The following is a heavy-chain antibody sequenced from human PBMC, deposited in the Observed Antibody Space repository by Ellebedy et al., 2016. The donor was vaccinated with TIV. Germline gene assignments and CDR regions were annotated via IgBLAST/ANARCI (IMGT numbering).Heavy chain of an antibody. CDR1: GLTFSDYA. CDR2: ISHDGGKK. J-gene: IGHJ4*02. D-gene: IGHD4-17*01. Sequence: GESLKISCAVSGLTFSDYAMQWVRQAPGKGLEWVAVISHDGGKKEYAESVKGRFTISRDNSQNTLYLQVDSLRADDTAIYYCARDLYSGEYDVFDYWGRGTLVTVSS. V-gene: IGHV3-30-3*01. CDR3: ARDLYSGEYDVFDY.